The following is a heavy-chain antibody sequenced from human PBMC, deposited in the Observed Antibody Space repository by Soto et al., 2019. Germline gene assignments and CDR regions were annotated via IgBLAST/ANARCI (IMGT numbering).Heavy chain of an antibody. Sequence: GGSLRLSCAASGFTFSSYSMNWVRQAPGKGLEWVSYISSSSSTIYYADSVKGRFTISRDNAKNSLYLQMNSLRAEDTAVYYCARADTYSGFWFDPWGQGTLVTVSS. CDR3: ARADTYSGFWFDP. CDR1: GFTFSSYS. CDR2: ISSSSSTI. D-gene: IGHD3-9*01. V-gene: IGHV3-48*01. J-gene: IGHJ5*02.